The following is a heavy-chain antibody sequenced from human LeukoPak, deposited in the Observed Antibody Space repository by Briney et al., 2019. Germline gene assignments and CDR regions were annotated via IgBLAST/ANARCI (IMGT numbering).Heavy chain of an antibody. Sequence: PSETLSLTCTVSGGSISTYYWSWIRQPPGKGLEWIGYIYYSGSSNYSPSLKSRVTISVDTSKSQFSLRLTSVTAADTAVYYCARVKRVLITTNDAFDIWGQGTMVTVSS. CDR1: GGSISTYY. V-gene: IGHV4-59*01. CDR3: ARVKRVLITTNDAFDI. D-gene: IGHD3-22*01. CDR2: IYYSGSS. J-gene: IGHJ3*02.